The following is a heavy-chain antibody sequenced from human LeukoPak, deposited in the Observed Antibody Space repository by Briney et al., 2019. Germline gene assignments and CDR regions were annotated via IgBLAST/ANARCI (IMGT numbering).Heavy chain of an antibody. CDR1: GGSISSSSYY. CDR2: IYYSGST. CDR3: ARHDLYYDSSGYYPSFDY. J-gene: IGHJ4*02. D-gene: IGHD3-22*01. Sequence: SETLSLTCTVSGGSISSSSYYWGWIRQPPGKGLEWIGSIYYSGSTYHNPSLKSRVTISVDTSKNQFSLKLSSVTAADTAVYYCARHDLYYDSSGYYPSFDYWGQGTLVTVSS. V-gene: IGHV4-39*01.